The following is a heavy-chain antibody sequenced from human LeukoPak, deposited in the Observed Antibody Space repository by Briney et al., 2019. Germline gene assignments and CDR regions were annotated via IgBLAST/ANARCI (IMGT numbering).Heavy chain of an antibody. CDR2: IYHSGST. Sequence: SETLSLTCAVSGDSISSSNWWSRVRQPPGQGLEWIGEIYHSGSTNYNPSLTSRVTISVDKSKNQFSLKLSSVTAADTAVYYCARRLSWGSYEDYWGQGTLVTVSS. V-gene: IGHV4-4*02. D-gene: IGHD3-16*01. CDR3: ARRLSWGSYEDY. J-gene: IGHJ4*02. CDR1: GDSISSSNW.